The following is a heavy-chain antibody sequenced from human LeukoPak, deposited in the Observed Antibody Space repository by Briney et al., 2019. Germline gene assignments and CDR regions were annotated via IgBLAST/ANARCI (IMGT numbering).Heavy chain of an antibody. CDR1: GYSISSGYY. CDR3: ARAPRSGFDY. J-gene: IGHJ4*02. V-gene: IGHV4-38-2*02. Sequence: SETLSLTCTVSGYSISSGYYWGWIRQPPGKGLEWIGSIYHSGSTYYNPSLKSRVTISVDTSKNQFSLKLSSVTAADTAVYYCARAPRSGFDYWGQGTLVTVSS. CDR2: IYHSGST.